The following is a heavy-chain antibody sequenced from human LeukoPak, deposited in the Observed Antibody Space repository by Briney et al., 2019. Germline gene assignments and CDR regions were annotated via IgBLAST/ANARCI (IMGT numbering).Heavy chain of an antibody. D-gene: IGHD6-6*01. V-gene: IGHV1-46*01. CDR3: AGYRIAARLDYYYYGMDV. CDR1: GYTFTSYY. J-gene: IGHJ6*02. CDR2: INPSGGST. Sequence: ASVKVSCKASGYTFTSYYMHWVRQAPGQGLEWMGIINPSGGSTSYAQKFQGRVTMTRDTSTSTVYMELSSLRSEDTAVYYCAGYRIAARLDYYYYGMDVWGQGTTVTVSS.